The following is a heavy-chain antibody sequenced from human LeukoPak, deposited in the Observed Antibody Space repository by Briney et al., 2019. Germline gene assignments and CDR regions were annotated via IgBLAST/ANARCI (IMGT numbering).Heavy chain of an antibody. D-gene: IGHD3-16*02. V-gene: IGHV4-31*03. Sequence: PSETLSLTCTVSGGSISSGGYYWSWIRQHPGKGLEWIGYIYYSGSTYYNPSLKSRVTISVDTSKNQFSLKLSSVTAADTAVYYCARFGVIVFALDYWGQGTLVTVSS. CDR3: ARFGVIVFALDY. J-gene: IGHJ4*02. CDR2: IYYSGST. CDR1: GGSISSGGYY.